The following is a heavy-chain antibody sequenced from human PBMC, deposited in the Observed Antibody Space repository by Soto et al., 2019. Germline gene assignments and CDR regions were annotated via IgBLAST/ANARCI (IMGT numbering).Heavy chain of an antibody. V-gene: IGHV3-30*18. CDR2: ISYDGSNK. CDR3: AKGESDDSSGFLYYGMDV. J-gene: IGHJ6*02. CDR1: GFTFSSYG. Sequence: GVSLRLSCAASGFTFSSYGMHWVRQAPGKGLEWVAVISYDGSNKYYADSVKGRFTISRDNSKNTLYLQMNSLRAEDTAVYYCAKGESDDSSGFLYYGMDVWGQGTTVTVSS. D-gene: IGHD3-22*01.